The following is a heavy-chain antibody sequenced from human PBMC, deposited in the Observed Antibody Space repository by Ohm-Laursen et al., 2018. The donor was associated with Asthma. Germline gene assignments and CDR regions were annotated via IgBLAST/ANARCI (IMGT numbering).Heavy chain of an antibody. CDR2: ISYDGSNK. CDR1: GYTFSNFA. D-gene: IGHD3-22*01. CDR3: ARSHRYYDSSNEQNGYIDY. V-gene: IGHV3-30*03. Sequence: SLRLSCTASGYTFSNFAMTWVRQAPGKGLEWVAVISYDGSNKYYADSVKGRFTISRDNSKNTLYLQMNSLRAEDTAVYYCARSHRYYDSSNEQNGYIDYWGQGTLVTVSS. J-gene: IGHJ4*02.